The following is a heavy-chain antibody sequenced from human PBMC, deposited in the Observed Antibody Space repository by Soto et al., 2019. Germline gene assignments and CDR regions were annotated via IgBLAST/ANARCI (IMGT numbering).Heavy chain of an antibody. CDR1: GGSISSGDYF. Sequence: SETLSLTCTVSGGSISSGDYFWSWIRQPPGKGLEWIGYIYYGGDTYYNPSLKSRVTISVDTSKNQFSLKLSSVTAADTAVYYCARVKAGVVYWGQGTLVTVSS. CDR2: IYYGGDT. V-gene: IGHV4-30-4*01. J-gene: IGHJ4*02. D-gene: IGHD6-13*01. CDR3: ARVKAGVVY.